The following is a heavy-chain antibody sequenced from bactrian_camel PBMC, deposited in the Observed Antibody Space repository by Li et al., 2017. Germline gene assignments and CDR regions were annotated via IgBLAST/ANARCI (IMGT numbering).Heavy chain of an antibody. D-gene: IGHD1*01. CDR1: GITTSRYC. Sequence: QVQLVESGGGSVQDGGSLRLSCAASGITTSRYCMGWFRQAPGKEREPVASIGTGGSMLLYADSVKGRFTISRDNAKNTLLLQMDSLKPDDTAMYYCGASLNPRAGCQVIRGSLDRNFYYRARGPRSPSP. CDR2: IGTGGSML. V-gene: IGHV3S54*01. J-gene: IGHJ4*01.